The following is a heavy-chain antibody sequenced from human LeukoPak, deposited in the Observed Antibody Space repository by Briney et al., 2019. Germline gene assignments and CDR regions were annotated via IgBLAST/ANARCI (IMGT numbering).Heavy chain of an antibody. D-gene: IGHD1-7*01. Sequence: SVKVSCKASGGLFNNNAISLVRQAPGQGLEWMGRIRPFLGVANYAERFQARLTITADKSTSTAYMDLSSLTSEDTAVYYCARGFRASDWNSLISFDPWGQGTLVTVSS. CDR1: GGLFNNNA. V-gene: IGHV1-69*04. CDR3: ARGFRASDWNSLISFDP. J-gene: IGHJ5*01. CDR2: IRPFLGVA.